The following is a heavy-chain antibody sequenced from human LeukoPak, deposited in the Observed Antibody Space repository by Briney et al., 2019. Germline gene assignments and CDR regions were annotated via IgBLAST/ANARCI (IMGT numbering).Heavy chain of an antibody. J-gene: IGHJ6*03. CDR2: IYPGDSDT. V-gene: IGHV5-51*01. CDR3: ARLSYCSSTSCYTANYCYYMDV. D-gene: IGHD2-2*02. Sequence: PGESLKISCKGSGYSFTSYWIGCVRQMPGKSLEWMGVIYPGDSDTRYSPSFQGQVTIPADKSISTAYLQWSSLEASDTAMYYCARLSYCSSTSCYTANYCYYMDVWGKGTTVTVSS. CDR1: GYSFTSYW.